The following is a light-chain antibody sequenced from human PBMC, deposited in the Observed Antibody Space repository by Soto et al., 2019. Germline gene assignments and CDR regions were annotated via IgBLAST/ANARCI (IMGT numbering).Light chain of an antibody. CDR2: AAA. CDR3: QQLNSYPLT. J-gene: IGKJ4*01. Sequence: DIQLTQSPSFLSASVGDRVTITCRASQGISSYLAWYQQKPGKAPKLLIYAAATFQSGVPSRFSGSGSGTEFTLTISSLQPEDFATYYCQQLNSYPLTFGGGTKVDIK. CDR1: QGISSY. V-gene: IGKV1-9*01.